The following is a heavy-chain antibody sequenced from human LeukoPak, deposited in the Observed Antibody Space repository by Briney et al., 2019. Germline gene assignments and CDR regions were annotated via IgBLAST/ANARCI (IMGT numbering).Heavy chain of an antibody. D-gene: IGHD3-9*01. CDR2: INPNSGGT. CDR1: GYTFTGYY. V-gene: IGHV1-2*02. J-gene: IGHJ4*02. Sequence: ASVKVSCKASGYTFTGYYMHWVRQAPGQGLEWMGWINPNSGGTNYAQKFQGRVTMTRDTSISTAYMELSRLRSDDTAVYYCAIHRILTGYYRYYFDYWGQGTLVTVSS. CDR3: AIHRILTGYYRYYFDY.